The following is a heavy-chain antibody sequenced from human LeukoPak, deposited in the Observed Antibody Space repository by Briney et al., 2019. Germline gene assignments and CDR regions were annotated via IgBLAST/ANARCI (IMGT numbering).Heavy chain of an antibody. CDR3: VVNSGYDSIDY. D-gene: IGHD5-12*01. J-gene: IGHJ4*02. V-gene: IGHV1-69*05. CDR1: GGTFSSYA. Sequence: SVKASCKASGGTFSSYAISWVRQAPGQGLEWMGGIIPIFGTANYAQKFQGRVTITTDESTSTAYMELSSLRSEDTAVYYCVVNSGYDSIDYWGQGTLVTVSS. CDR2: IIPIFGTA.